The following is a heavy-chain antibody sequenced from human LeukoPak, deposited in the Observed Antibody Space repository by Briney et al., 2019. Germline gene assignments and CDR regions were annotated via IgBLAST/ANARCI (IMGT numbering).Heavy chain of an antibody. Sequence: PGGSLRLYCAASGFTFSSYGMHWVRQAPGKGLEGVAFIRYDGSNKYYADSVKGRFTISRDNSKNTLYLQMNSLRAEDTAVYYCAKTMSPYYYDSSGFWGQGTLVTVSS. D-gene: IGHD3-22*01. CDR1: GFTFSSYG. J-gene: IGHJ4*02. CDR3: AKTMSPYYYDSSGF. CDR2: IRYDGSNK. V-gene: IGHV3-30*02.